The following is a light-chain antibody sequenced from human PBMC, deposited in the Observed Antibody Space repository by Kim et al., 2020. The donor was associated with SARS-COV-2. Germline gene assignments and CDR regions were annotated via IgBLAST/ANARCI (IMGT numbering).Light chain of an antibody. CDR2: RDS. Sequence: SYELTQPLSVSVALGQTARITCGGNNIGHKNVHWYQRKPGQAPVLVIYRDSNRPSGIPERFSGSNSGNTATLTISRAQAGDEADYYCQVWDSSTGVFGGGTQLTVL. J-gene: IGLJ3*02. V-gene: IGLV3-9*01. CDR1: NIGHKN. CDR3: QVWDSSTGV.